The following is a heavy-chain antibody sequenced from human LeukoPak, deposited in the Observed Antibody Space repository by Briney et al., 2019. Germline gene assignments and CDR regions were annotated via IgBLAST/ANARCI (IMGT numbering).Heavy chain of an antibody. Sequence: SVKVSCKASGGTFSNYAISWVRQAPGQGPEWMGRIIPIFGTTNYAQKFQGRVTITADESTNTAYMELSSLRAEDTAVYYCAKEGKTRNWNYYQAKAVYWGQGTPVTVSS. CDR3: AKEGKTRNWNYYQAKAVY. D-gene: IGHD1-7*01. J-gene: IGHJ4*02. CDR2: IIPIFGTT. CDR1: GGTFSNYA. V-gene: IGHV1-69*13.